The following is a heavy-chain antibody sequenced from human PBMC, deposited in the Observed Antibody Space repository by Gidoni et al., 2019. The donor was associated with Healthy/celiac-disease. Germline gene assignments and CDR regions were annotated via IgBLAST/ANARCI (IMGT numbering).Heavy chain of an antibody. CDR1: GCTFSSSA. CDR2: ISGSGGST. J-gene: IGHJ4*02. Sequence: EVQLLESGGGLVQHGGSLGLSCSDSGCTFSSSALGWVGQAQGKGLELVSAISGSGGSTYYADSVKGRFTISRDNSKNTLYLQMNSLRAEDTAVYYCAKDGGGYSYGPFDYWGQGTLVTVSS. CDR3: AKDGGGYSYGPFDY. V-gene: IGHV3-23*01. D-gene: IGHD5-18*01.